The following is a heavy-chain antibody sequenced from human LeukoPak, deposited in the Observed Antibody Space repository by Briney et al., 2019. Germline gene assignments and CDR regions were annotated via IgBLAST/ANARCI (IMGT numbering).Heavy chain of an antibody. V-gene: IGHV3-30*02. Sequence: GGSLRLSCAASGFIFSNYGMHWVRQAPGKGLEWVAFIRYDESNKFYADSVKGRFTISRDNSKNILFLQMNSLRAEDTAVYYCATMQWLEGVDWFDPWGQGTLVTVSS. D-gene: IGHD6-19*01. CDR2: IRYDESNK. CDR1: GFIFSNYG. CDR3: ATMQWLEGVDWFDP. J-gene: IGHJ5*02.